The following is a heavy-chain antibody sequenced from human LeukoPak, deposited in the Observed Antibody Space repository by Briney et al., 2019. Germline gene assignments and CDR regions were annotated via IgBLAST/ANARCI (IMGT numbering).Heavy chain of an antibody. CDR2: IHYSGST. V-gene: IGHV4-59*01. D-gene: IGHD2-2*01. CDR1: GGSISSYY. Sequence: PSETLSLTCTVSGGSISSYYWTWIRQSPGKGLEWIGYIHYSGSTNYNPSLKSRVTISLDTSKSQFSLKLSSVTAADTAVNYCARADGTNYYYYGMDVWGQRTTFTVSS. J-gene: IGHJ6*02. CDR3: ARADGTNYYYYGMDV.